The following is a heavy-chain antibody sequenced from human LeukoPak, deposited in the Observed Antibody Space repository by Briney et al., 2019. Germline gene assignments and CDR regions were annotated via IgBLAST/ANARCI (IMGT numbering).Heavy chain of an antibody. CDR1: GYTFTSYD. J-gene: IGHJ6*04. CDR2: MNPNSGNT. CDR3: ARGLWFGELLPLDV. Sequence: GASVKVSCKASGYTFTSYDINWVRQATGQGLEWMGWMNPNSGNTGYAQKFQGRVTMTRNTSISTAYMELSSLRSEDTAVYYCARGLWFGELLPLDVWGKGTTVTISS. V-gene: IGHV1-8*02. D-gene: IGHD3-10*01.